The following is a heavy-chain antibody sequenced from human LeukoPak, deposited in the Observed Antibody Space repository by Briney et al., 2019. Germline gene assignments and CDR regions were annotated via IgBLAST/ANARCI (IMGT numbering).Heavy chain of an antibody. J-gene: IGHJ4*02. CDR2: IYPGDSDT. CDR3: ARNPTYSSGWQNRFDY. V-gene: IGHV5-51*01. CDR1: GYSFISYW. Sequence: GESLKISCKGSGYSFISYWIGWVRQMPGKGLEWMGIIYPGDSDTRYSPSFQGQVTISADKSISTAYLQWSSLKASDTAMYYCARNPTYSSGWQNRFDYWGQGTLVTVSS. D-gene: IGHD6-19*01.